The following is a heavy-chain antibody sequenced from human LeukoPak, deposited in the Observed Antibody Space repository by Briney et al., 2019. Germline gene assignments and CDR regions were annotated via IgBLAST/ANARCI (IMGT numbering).Heavy chain of an antibody. V-gene: IGHV1-2*02. CDR3: ARESSYDCSGYPNWFDP. CDR1: GYTFTGYY. D-gene: IGHD3-22*01. J-gene: IGHJ5*02. Sequence: GASVKVSCKASGYTFTGYYMHWVRQAPGQGLEWMGWINPNSGGTNYAQKFQGRVTMTRDTSISTAYMELSRLRSDDTAVYYCARESSYDCSGYPNWFDPGGQGTLVTVSS. CDR2: INPNSGGT.